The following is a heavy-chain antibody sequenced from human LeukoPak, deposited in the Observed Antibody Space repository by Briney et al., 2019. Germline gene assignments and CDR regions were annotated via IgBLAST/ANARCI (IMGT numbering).Heavy chain of an antibody. J-gene: IGHJ4*02. CDR2: VYYSGST. CDR3: ARGGGVTYYDSTGYLWYFDY. Sequence: SETLSLTCTVSGGSISSHYWSWIRQPPGKGLEWIGYVYYSGSTKFNPSLKSRVTISVDTSKNQFSLKLSSVTAADTAVYYCARGGGVTYYDSTGYLWYFDYWGQGTLVTVSS. CDR1: GGSISSHY. D-gene: IGHD3-22*01. V-gene: IGHV4-59*11.